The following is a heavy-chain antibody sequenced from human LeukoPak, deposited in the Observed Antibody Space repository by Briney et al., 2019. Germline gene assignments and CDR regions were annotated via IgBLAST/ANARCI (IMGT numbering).Heavy chain of an antibody. CDR1: GFTFGDYA. CDR2: IRSKAYGGTT. J-gene: IGHJ4*02. D-gene: IGHD3-22*01. Sequence: GGSLRLSCTASGFTFGDYAMSWFRQAPGKGLEWVGFIRSKAYGGTTEYAASVKGGFTISRDDSKSIAYLQMNSLKTEDTAVYYCTRDPYDSSGYMPYYWGQGTLVTVSS. CDR3: TRDPYDSSGYMPYY. V-gene: IGHV3-49*03.